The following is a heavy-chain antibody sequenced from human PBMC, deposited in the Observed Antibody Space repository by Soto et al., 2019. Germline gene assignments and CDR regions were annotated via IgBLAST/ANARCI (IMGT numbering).Heavy chain of an antibody. Sequence: XSVKVSCKASGYTFTSYYMHWVRQAPGQGLEWMGIINPSGGSTSYAQKFQGRVTMTRDTSTSTVYMELSSLRSEDTAVYYCARDVRITIFGVVIIPNHRDYGMDVWGQGTTVTVSS. J-gene: IGHJ6*02. CDR2: INPSGGST. CDR1: GYTFTSYY. D-gene: IGHD3-3*01. V-gene: IGHV1-46*01. CDR3: ARDVRITIFGVVIIPNHRDYGMDV.